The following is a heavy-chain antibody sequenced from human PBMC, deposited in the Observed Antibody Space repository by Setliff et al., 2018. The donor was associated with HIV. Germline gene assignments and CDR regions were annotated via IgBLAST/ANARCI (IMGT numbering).Heavy chain of an antibody. J-gene: IGHJ4*02. Sequence: ASVKVSCKASGYTFTSYAMHWVRQAPGQRLEWMGWINTGKGNTKYSQNFQGRVTITRDTPASTAYMELSSLRSEDTAVYYCARGTPPLRQPDSSGWYLDYWGQGTLVTVSS. CDR3: ARGTPPLRQPDSSGWYLDY. CDR2: INTGKGNT. V-gene: IGHV1-3*04. CDR1: GYTFTSYA. D-gene: IGHD6-19*01.